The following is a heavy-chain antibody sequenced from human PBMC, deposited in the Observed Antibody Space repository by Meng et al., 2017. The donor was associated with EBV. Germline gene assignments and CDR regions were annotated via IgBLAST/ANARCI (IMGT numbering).Heavy chain of an antibody. CDR3: ARDGRLYDTPSPFDY. V-gene: IGHV1-18*04. CDR1: GYTFTSYG. D-gene: IGHD3-22*01. CDR2: ISAYNGNT. J-gene: IGHJ4*02. Sequence: QVQLVQSGAEVKKPGASVKCSGKASGYTFTSYGISWVRQAPGQGLEWMGWISAYNGNTNYAQKLQGRVTMTTDTSTSTAYMELRSLRSDDTAVYYCARDGRLYDTPSPFDYWGQGTLVTVSS.